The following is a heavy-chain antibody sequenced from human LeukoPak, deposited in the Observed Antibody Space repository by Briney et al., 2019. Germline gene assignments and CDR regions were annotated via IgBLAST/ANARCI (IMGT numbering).Heavy chain of an antibody. CDR2: IKRDGSAK. CDR1: GFTFSSQW. J-gene: IGHJ4*02. Sequence: GGSLRLSCAASGFTFSSQWMSWVRQAPGKGLEWVANIKRDGSAKYYVDSVKGRFTISRDNAKNSLYLQMNSLRAEDTAVYYCARLTDFDIYCSGGSCYYHYFDYWGQGTLVTVSS. CDR3: ARLTDFDIYCSGGSCYYHYFDY. D-gene: IGHD2-15*01. V-gene: IGHV3-7*01.